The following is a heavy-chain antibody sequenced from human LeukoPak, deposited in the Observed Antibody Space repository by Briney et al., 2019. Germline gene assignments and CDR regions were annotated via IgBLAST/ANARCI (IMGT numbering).Heavy chain of an antibody. Sequence: RASVKVSCKASGYTFTSYDINWVRQATGQGPEWMGWMNPNSGNTGYAQKFQGRVTITRNTSISTAYMELSSLRSEDTAVYYCAFSSVYGGNLDYWGQGTLVTVSS. V-gene: IGHV1-8*03. CDR1: GYTFTSYD. D-gene: IGHD4-23*01. J-gene: IGHJ4*02. CDR2: MNPNSGNT. CDR3: AFSSVYGGNLDY.